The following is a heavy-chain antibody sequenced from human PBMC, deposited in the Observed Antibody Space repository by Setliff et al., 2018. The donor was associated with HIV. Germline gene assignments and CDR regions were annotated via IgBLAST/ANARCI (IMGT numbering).Heavy chain of an antibody. Sequence: PGGSLRLSCAASGFTFSSYWMHWVRQVPGEGLEWVSYISSSSSTIYYADSVKGRFTISRDNAKNSLYLQMNSLRAEDTAVYYCARDEYYSGSYEIWGQGTMVTVSS. CDR3: ARDEYYSGSYEI. CDR2: ISSSSSTI. D-gene: IGHD1-26*01. V-gene: IGHV3-48*04. J-gene: IGHJ3*02. CDR1: GFTFSSYW.